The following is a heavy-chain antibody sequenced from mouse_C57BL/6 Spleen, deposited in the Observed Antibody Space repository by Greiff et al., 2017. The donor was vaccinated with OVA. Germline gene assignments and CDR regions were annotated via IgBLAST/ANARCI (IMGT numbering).Heavy chain of an antibody. D-gene: IGHD5-5*01. Sequence: QVQLQQPGAELVKPGASVKMSCKASGYTFTSYWITWVKQRPGQGLEWIGDIYPGSGSTNYNEKFKSKATLTVDTSSSTAYMQLSSLTSEDSAVYYCAREGLPRESAMDYWGQGTSVTVSS. V-gene: IGHV1-55*01. CDR2: IYPGSGST. CDR3: AREGLPRESAMDY. CDR1: GYTFTSYW. J-gene: IGHJ4*01.